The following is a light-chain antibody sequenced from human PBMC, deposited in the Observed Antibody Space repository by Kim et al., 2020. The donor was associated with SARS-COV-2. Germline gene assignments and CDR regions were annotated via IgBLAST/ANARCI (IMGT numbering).Light chain of an antibody. J-gene: IGLJ3*02. Sequence: QAVVTQEPSLTVSPGGTVTLTCGSSTGGVTSDHYPYWLQQTPGQAPRTLIYDTNNKHSWAPARFSGSLLGGKAALTLSAAQPEDEADYYCFLSYSGARVFGGGTQLTVL. CDR2: DTN. CDR3: FLSYSGARV. CDR1: TGGVTSDHY. V-gene: IGLV7-46*01.